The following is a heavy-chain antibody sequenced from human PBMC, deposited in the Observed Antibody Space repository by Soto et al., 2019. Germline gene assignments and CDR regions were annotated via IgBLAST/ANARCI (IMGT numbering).Heavy chain of an antibody. Sequence: GGSLRLSCAASGFTFSSYSMNWVRQAPGKGLEWVSSISSSSSYIYYADSVKGRFTISRDNAKNSLYLQMNSLRAEDTAVYYCARDLGEYSSSWHYYFDYWGQGTLVTVSS. J-gene: IGHJ4*02. D-gene: IGHD6-13*01. V-gene: IGHV3-21*01. CDR1: GFTFSSYS. CDR3: ARDLGEYSSSWHYYFDY. CDR2: ISSSSSYI.